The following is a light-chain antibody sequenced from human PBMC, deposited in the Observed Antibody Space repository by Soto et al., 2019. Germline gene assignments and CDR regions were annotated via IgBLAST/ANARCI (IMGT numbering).Light chain of an antibody. CDR3: QQSYSTPYT. V-gene: IGKV1-39*01. CDR2: AAS. CDR1: QSISSS. J-gene: IGKJ2*01. Sequence: DIQMTQSPSSLSASVGDRVTITSRASQSISSSLNWYQQKPGKAPKRLIYAASSLQSGVPSRFSGSGSGTDLTLTISSLQPEDFATYYCQQSYSTPYTFGQGTKLEIK.